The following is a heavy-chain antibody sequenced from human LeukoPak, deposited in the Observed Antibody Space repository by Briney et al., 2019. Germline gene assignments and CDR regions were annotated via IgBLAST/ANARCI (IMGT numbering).Heavy chain of an antibody. J-gene: IGHJ4*02. D-gene: IGHD6-6*01. CDR3: AKVGSSDSSLDY. CDR2: ISYDGSNK. V-gene: IGHV3-30*18. CDR1: GFTFSGYG. Sequence: PGGSLRLSCAASGFTFSGYGMHWVRQAPGKGLEWVAVISYDGSNKYYADSVKGRFTISRDNSKNTLYLQMNSLRAEDTAVYYCAKVGSSDSSLDYWGQGTLVTVSS.